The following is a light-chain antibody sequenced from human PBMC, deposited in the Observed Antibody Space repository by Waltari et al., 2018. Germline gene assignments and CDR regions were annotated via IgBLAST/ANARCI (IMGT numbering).Light chain of an antibody. J-gene: IGKJ1*01. CDR2: AAS. CDR1: QSISSY. Sequence: DIQMTQSPSSLSASVGDRVTITCRASQSISSYLNWYQQKPGKAPKLRIYAASSLQSWVPSRFSGSGSGTEFTLTISSLQPEDFATDYCQQSYSTSWTFGQGTKVEIK. V-gene: IGKV1-39*01. CDR3: QQSYSTSWT.